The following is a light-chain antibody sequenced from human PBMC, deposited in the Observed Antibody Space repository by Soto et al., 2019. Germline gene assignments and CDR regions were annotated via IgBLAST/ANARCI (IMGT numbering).Light chain of an antibody. CDR3: QQLNTFPVT. CDR2: ASS. V-gene: IGKV1-9*01. Sequence: DIQLTQSPSFLSASVGDRVTISCRASQGISSYLAWYQQTPGKAPKLLIYASSTLQSGVPSRFSGSGSGTEFTLPIVSLQPEDFATYYCQQLNTFPVTFGQGTRL. CDR1: QGISSY. J-gene: IGKJ5*01.